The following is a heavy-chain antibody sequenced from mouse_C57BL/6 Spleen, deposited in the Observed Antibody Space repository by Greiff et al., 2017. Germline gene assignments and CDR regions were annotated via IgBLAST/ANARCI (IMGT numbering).Heavy chain of an antibody. D-gene: IGHD1-1*01. J-gene: IGHJ3*01. CDR3: ARSYYGSSYVGFAD. Sequence: EVQLQQSGPVLVKPGASVKMSCKASGYTFTDYYINWVKQSHGKGLEWIGVINPYNGGTSYNQKFKGKATLTVDKSSSTAYMELNSLTSEDSAVYSCARSYYGSSYVGFADWGKGTLVTVSA. V-gene: IGHV1-19*01. CDR1: GYTFTDYY. CDR2: INPYNGGT.